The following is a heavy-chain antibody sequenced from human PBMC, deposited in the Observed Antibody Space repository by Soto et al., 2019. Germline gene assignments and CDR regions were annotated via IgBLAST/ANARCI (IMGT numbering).Heavy chain of an antibody. CDR1: GYSFASYG. Sequence: PGESLKISWKGAGYSFASYGSGWVRQMPGKGLEWMGIIYPGDSDTRYSPSFQGQVTISADKSISTAYLQWSSLKASDTAMYYCARGGVPAAMLNWFDPWGQGTLVTSPQ. CDR3: ARGGVPAAMLNWFDP. D-gene: IGHD2-2*01. V-gene: IGHV5-51*01. CDR2: IYPGDSDT. J-gene: IGHJ5*02.